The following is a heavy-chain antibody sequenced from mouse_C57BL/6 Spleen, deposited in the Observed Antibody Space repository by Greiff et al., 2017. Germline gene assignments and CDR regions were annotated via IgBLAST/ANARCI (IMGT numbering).Heavy chain of an antibody. V-gene: IGHV1-82*01. CDR3: ARIYWYFDV. CDR2: IYPGDGDT. J-gene: IGHJ1*03. Sequence: VQLQQSGPELVKPGASVKISCKASGYAFSSSWMNWVQQRPGKGLEWIGRIYPGDGDTNYNGKFKGKATLTADKSSSTAYMQLSSLTSEDSAVYFCARIYWYFDVWGTGTTVTVSS. CDR1: GYAFSSSW.